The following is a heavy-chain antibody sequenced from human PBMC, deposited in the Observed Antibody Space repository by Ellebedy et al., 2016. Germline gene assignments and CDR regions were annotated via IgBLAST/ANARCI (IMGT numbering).Heavy chain of an antibody. CDR1: GFSVSSNY. D-gene: IGHD1-14*01. Sequence: GESLKISCVVSGFSVSSNYLSWVRQAPGKGLEWVSVIYAGGSTFYADSVKGRFTISRDNSKNTLYLQMNNLRAEDTALYYCARGNEIPGPEPLDNWGQGTPVTVSS. J-gene: IGHJ4*02. CDR2: IYAGGST. V-gene: IGHV3-66*01. CDR3: ARGNEIPGPEPLDN.